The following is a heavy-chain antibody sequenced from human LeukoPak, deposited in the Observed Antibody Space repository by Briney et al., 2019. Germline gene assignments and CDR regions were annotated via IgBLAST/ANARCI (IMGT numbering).Heavy chain of an antibody. CDR3: ATPLDYYDTSGYHQGGD. CDR1: GFTFSSYW. CDR2: IKQDGSKK. Sequence: GGSLRLSCAASGFTFSSYWMTWVRQAPGKGLEWVANIKQDGSKKNYVDSVRGRFTISRDNAKNSLYLQMNSLRAEDTAVYYCATPLDYYDTSGYHQGGDWGQGTLVTVSS. D-gene: IGHD3-22*01. V-gene: IGHV3-7*03. J-gene: IGHJ4*02.